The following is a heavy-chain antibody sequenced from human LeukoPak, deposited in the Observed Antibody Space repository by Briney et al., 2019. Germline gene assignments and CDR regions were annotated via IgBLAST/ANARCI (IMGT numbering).Heavy chain of an antibody. CDR1: GGTFNSYG. CDR2: IIPIFGTS. J-gene: IGHJ4*02. CDR3: AGGFGSGAFY. V-gene: IGHV1-69*13. D-gene: IGHD6-19*01. Sequence: ASVKVSCKATGGTFNSYGVSWVRQAPGQGLEWMGGIIPIFGTSTYAQKFQGRVTITADESTSTAYMELSSLRSEDTAVYYCAGGFGSGAFYWGQGTLVTVSS.